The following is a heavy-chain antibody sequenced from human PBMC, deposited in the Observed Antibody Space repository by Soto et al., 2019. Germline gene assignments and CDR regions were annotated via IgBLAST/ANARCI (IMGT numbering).Heavy chain of an antibody. CDR2: IWYDGSKK. D-gene: IGHD1-1*01. Sequence: QVQLVESGGGVVQPGRSLRLSCAASGFTFSSYGMHWVRQAPGKGLERVAVIWYDGSKKYYADSVKGRFTISRDNSKNTVYLQMNSLRAEDTAVYYCARGTHTGTGTFDYWGQGTLVTVSS. CDR3: ARGTHTGTGTFDY. J-gene: IGHJ4*02. CDR1: GFTFSSYG. V-gene: IGHV3-33*01.